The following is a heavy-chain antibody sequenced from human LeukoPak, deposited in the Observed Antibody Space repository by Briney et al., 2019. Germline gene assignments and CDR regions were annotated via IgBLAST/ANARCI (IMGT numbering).Heavy chain of an antibody. D-gene: IGHD6-6*01. J-gene: IGHJ6*02. V-gene: IGHV4-34*01. Sequence: SETLSLTCAVYGGSFSGYYWSWIRQPPGKGLEWIGEINHSGSTNYNPSLKSRVTISVDTSKNQFSLKLSSVTAADTAVYYCAGGIAARQLYYYYYGMGVWGQGTTVTVSS. CDR2: INHSGST. CDR3: AGGIAARQLYYYYYGMGV. CDR1: GGSFSGYY.